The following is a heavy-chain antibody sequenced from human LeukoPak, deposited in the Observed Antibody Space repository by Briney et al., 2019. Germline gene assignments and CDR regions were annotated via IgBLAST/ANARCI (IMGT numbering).Heavy chain of an antibody. J-gene: IGHJ3*01. V-gene: IGHV3-21*01. D-gene: IGHD5-18*01. CDR1: GFTFSSYI. Sequence: GGSLRLSRAASGFTFSSYIMNWVRQAPGKGLEWVSSISSSSSYIYYADSMKGRFTISRDNAKNSLFLQMNSLRAEDTALYYCAGVDTAMGPGAFDVWGQGTMVTVSS. CDR3: AGVDTAMGPGAFDV. CDR2: ISSSSSYI.